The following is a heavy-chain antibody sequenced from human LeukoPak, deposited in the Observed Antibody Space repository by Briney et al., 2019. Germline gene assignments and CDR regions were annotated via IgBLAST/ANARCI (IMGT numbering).Heavy chain of an antibody. CDR1: GFTFSSYA. J-gene: IGHJ4*02. Sequence: PGGSLRLSCAASGFTFSSYAMSWVRQAPGKGLEWVSAISGSGGSTYYADSVKGRFTISRDNSKNTLYLQMNSLGAEDTAVYYCAKEGYVDTAPYLDYWGQGTLVTVSS. CDR3: AKEGYVDTAPYLDY. CDR2: ISGSGGST. V-gene: IGHV3-23*01. D-gene: IGHD5-18*01.